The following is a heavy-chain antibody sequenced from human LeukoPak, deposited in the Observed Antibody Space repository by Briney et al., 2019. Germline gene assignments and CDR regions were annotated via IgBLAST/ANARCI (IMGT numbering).Heavy chain of an antibody. Sequence: PGWSLRLSCAASGFTLSTYAMTWVRQPPAKGLEWISAISAGGIYIYYAESVKGRFTSSRDNSKSTLYLQMSNLRAEDTAVYYCAKNWGTGMASYDHWGQGIQVTVSS. J-gene: IGHJ4*02. CDR2: ISAGGIYI. CDR3: AKNWGTGMASYDH. CDR1: GFTLSTYA. V-gene: IGHV3-23*01. D-gene: IGHD5-18*01.